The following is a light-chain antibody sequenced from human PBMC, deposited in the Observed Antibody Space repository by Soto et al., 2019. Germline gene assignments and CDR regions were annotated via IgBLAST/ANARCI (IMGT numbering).Light chain of an antibody. CDR2: GAS. Sequence: EIVWTQSPGTLSLSPGESATLSCRASQSVSSSQVAWYQQKPGQAPRLLIYGASSRATGIPDRFSGVGSETDFTLTISRLEPEDFAVYYCQQYDTSPHTFGQGTKREIK. CDR1: QSVSSSQ. J-gene: IGKJ2*01. V-gene: IGKV3-20*01. CDR3: QQYDTSPHT.